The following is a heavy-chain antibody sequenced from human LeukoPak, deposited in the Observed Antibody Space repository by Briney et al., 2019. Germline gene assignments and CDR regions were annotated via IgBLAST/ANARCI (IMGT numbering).Heavy chain of an antibody. D-gene: IGHD6-19*01. CDR1: GYTFTGYY. V-gene: IGHV1-2*02. CDR3: ARATMQWPSSY. J-gene: IGHJ4*02. CDR2: INPNSGGT. Sequence: RSSVTVSCKASGYTFTGYYMHWLRQAPGQGLEGMGWINPNSGGTNYAQKFQGRVTMTRDTSISTAYMELSRLKTNDTDVYYCARATMQWPSSYWGQGTPVTVSS.